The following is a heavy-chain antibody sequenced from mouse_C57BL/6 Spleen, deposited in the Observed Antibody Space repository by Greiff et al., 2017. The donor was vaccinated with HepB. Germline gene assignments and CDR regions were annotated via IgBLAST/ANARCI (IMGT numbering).Heavy chain of an antibody. CDR2: IDPSDSYT. D-gene: IGHD2-5*01. CDR1: GYTFTSYW. V-gene: IGHV1-69*01. Sequence: QVQLQQPGAELVMPGASVKLSCKASGYTFTSYWMHWVKQRPGQGLEWIGEIDPSDSYTNYNQKFKGKSTLTVDKSSSTAYMQLSSLTSEDSAVYYCARCLYYSNYVVPMDYWGQGTSVTVSS. J-gene: IGHJ4*01. CDR3: ARCLYYSNYVVPMDY.